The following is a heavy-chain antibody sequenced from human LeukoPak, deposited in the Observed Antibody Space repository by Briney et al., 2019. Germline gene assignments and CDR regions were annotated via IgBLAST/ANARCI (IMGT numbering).Heavy chain of an antibody. V-gene: IGHV4-59*01. J-gene: IGHJ4*02. CDR1: GGSISSYY. Sequence: PSETLSLTCTVSGGSISSYYWSWIRQPPGKGLEWIGYIYYSGNTNYNPSLKSRVTISVDTSKNQFSLNLSSVTAADTAVYYCARAHYGDYSAYLDYWGQGTLVTVSS. D-gene: IGHD4-17*01. CDR2: IYYSGNT. CDR3: ARAHYGDYSAYLDY.